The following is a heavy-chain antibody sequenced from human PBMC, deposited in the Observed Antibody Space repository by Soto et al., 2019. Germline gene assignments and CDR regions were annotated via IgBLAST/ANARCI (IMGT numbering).Heavy chain of an antibody. CDR1: GGTVASSHW. D-gene: IGHD2-21*02. CDR2: VYHTGDT. Sequence: SDTLSFTCGVSGGTVASSHWWSWVRQSPGRGLEWIGNVYHTGDTNFNPSLQSRVTFSVDKSNNQFSLRLTSVTAADTAVYFCAREIVTAGGNNYFDPWGPGTLVTVSS. J-gene: IGHJ5*02. V-gene: IGHV4-4*02. CDR3: AREIVTAGGNNYFDP.